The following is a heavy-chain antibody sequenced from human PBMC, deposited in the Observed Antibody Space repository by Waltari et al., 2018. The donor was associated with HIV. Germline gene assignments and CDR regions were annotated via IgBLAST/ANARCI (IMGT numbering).Heavy chain of an antibody. Sequence: QVQLVQSGAEVKKPGASVKVSCKASGYTFTGYYMHWVRQAPGQGREWMGWINPNSGGTNDAQKFQGRVTMTRETSISTAYMELSRLRSDDTAVYYCARDEAQVLRAMGYWGQGTLVTFSS. CDR3: ARDEAQVLRAMGY. V-gene: IGHV1-2*02. CDR2: INPNSGGT. J-gene: IGHJ4*02. D-gene: IGHD3-16*01. CDR1: GYTFTGYY.